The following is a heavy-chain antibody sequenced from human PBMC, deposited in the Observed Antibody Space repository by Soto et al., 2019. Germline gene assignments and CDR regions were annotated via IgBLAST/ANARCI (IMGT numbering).Heavy chain of an antibody. CDR2: INTDNGNT. J-gene: IGHJ3*02. V-gene: IGHV1-3*04. CDR1: GYTFTHYA. CDR3: ARQGDSRIVRDTFEI. D-gene: IGHD3-22*01. Sequence: QVQLVQSGAEVKQPGASVKVSCKSSGYTFTHYAMHWVRQAPGQGLEWLGWINTDNGNTAFSPKFQGRVSITMDTSASTAYVDLSSLISEDTGVYYCARQGDSRIVRDTFEIWGQGTLVTVAS.